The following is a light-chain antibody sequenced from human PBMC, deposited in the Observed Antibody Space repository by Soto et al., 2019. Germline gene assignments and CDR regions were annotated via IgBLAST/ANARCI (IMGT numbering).Light chain of an antibody. CDR3: QQYNNCPWT. J-gene: IGKJ1*01. CDR2: GAS. CDR1: QSVSSN. V-gene: IGKV3-15*01. Sequence: EIVMTQSPATLSVSPGERATLSCRASQSVSSNLAWYQQKPGQAPRLLIYGASTRPTGIPARFRGSGSGPEFTLTISSLQSEDFAVDYCQQYNNCPWTFGQGTKVEIK.